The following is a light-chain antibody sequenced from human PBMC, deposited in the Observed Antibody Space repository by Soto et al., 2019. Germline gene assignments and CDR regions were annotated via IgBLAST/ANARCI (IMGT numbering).Light chain of an antibody. CDR1: QSVSGSY. V-gene: IGKV3-20*01. CDR3: QQYGTSPGT. Sequence: EIVLTQSPGTLSLSPGERATLSCRASQSVSGSYLAWYQQKPCQAPRPLIYGASIRATCIPDRFSGSGSGKDVHLSISRLEPEDYAVYYCQQYGTSPGTFGQGTNVEIQ. CDR2: GAS. J-gene: IGKJ1*01.